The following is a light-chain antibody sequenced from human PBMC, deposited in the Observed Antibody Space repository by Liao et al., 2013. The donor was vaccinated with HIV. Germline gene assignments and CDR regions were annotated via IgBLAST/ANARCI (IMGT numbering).Light chain of an antibody. V-gene: IGLV3-1*01. J-gene: IGLJ2*01. CDR2: QDT. CDR1: KLGDKY. CDR3: QAWDITTHVV. Sequence: SYELTQAPPVSVSPGQTARITCSGDKLGDKYVSWYQQRPGRSPILVIYQDTKRPPGIPERFSGSNSGNTATLTVSGTQAMDEADYYCQAWDITTHVVFGGGTTLTVL.